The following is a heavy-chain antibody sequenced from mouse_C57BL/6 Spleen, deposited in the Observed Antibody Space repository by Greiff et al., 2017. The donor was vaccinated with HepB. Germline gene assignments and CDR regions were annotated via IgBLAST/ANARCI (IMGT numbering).Heavy chain of an antibody. CDR3: AREGLGLRERDY. J-gene: IGHJ2*01. CDR2: ISSGGSYT. CDR1: GFTFSSYG. V-gene: IGHV5-6*01. Sequence: VQLKESGGDLVKPGGSLKLSCAASGFTFSSYGMSWVRQTPDKRLEWVATISSGGSYTYYPDSVKGRFTISRDNAKNTLYLQMSSLKSEDTAMYYCAREGLGLRERDYWGQGTTLTVSS. D-gene: IGHD4-1*01.